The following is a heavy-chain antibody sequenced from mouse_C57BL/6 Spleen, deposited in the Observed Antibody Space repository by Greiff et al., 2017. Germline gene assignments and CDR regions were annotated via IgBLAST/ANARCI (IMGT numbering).Heavy chain of an antibody. Sequence: DVKLVESGGGLVKPGGSLKLSCAASGFTFSDYGMHWVRQAPEKGLEWVAYISSGSSTIYYADTVKGRFTISRDNAKNTLFLQMTSLRSEDTAMYYCARPGSSYVAWFAYWGQGTLVTVSA. J-gene: IGHJ3*01. D-gene: IGHD1-1*01. V-gene: IGHV5-17*01. CDR3: ARPGSSYVAWFAY. CDR1: GFTFSDYG. CDR2: ISSGSSTI.